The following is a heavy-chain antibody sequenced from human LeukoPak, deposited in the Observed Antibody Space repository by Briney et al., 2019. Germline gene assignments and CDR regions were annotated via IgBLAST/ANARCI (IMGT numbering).Heavy chain of an antibody. CDR1: GFTVSSNY. V-gene: IGHV3-53*01. CDR3: ARDNYERSGYYSYNWFDP. CDR2: IYSGGST. Sequence: GGSLRLSCAASGFTVSSNYMSWVRQAPGKGLEWVSVIYSGGSTYYADSVRGRFTISRDNSKNTLYLQMNSLRAEDTALYYCARDNYERSGYYSYNWFDPWGQGTLVTVSS. J-gene: IGHJ5*02. D-gene: IGHD3-3*01.